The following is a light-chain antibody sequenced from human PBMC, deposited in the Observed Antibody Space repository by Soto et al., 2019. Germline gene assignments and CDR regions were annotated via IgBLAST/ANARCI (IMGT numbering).Light chain of an antibody. CDR3: QQYGSSRT. V-gene: IGKV3-20*01. CDR2: GAS. CDR1: QSVSSSY. Sequence: EIVLTQSPGTLSLSPGERATLSCRASQSVSSSYLAWYQQKPGQAPRLLIYGASSRATGIPDRFSGSGSGTDFTLIISRLEPEDFAVYYCQQYGSSRTFGPGTKEDIK. J-gene: IGKJ3*01.